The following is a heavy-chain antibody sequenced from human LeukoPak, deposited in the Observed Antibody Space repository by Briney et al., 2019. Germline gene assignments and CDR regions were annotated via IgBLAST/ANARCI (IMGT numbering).Heavy chain of an antibody. V-gene: IGHV4-34*01. D-gene: IGHD3-10*01. CDR2: INHSGST. CDR3: ARNDYYGSGSTY. Sequence: SETLSLTCTVSGGSISSYYWSWIRQPPGKGLEWIGEINHSGSTNYNPSLKSRVTISVDTSKNQFSLKLSSVTAADTAVYYCARNDYYGSGSTYWGQGTLVTVSS. CDR1: GGSISSYY. J-gene: IGHJ4*02.